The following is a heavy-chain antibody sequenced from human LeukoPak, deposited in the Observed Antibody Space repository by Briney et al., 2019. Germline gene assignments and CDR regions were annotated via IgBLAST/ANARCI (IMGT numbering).Heavy chain of an antibody. V-gene: IGHV5-51*01. CDR1: GYSFSSYW. CDR3: ARASRDGYNQNFDH. J-gene: IGHJ4*02. Sequence: GESLKISCKGLGYSFSSYWNAWVRQRPGKGLEWMGIIYPGGSETRYDPSFQGQATISADSSTSTAYLQWSSPRASDTAMYYCARASRDGYNQNFDHWGQGTLVTVSS. CDR2: IYPGGSET. D-gene: IGHD5-24*01.